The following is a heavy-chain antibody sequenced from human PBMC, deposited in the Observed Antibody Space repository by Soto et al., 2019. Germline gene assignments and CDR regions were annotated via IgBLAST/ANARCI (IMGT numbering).Heavy chain of an antibody. CDR3: ARRWGDYFDY. J-gene: IGHJ4*02. Sequence: QVQLQESGPGPVKPSETLSLTCTVSGGSISSYYWSWIRQPPGKGLEWIGYIYYSGSTNYNPSLKSRVTKSVDTSKNQFSLKLSLKLSSVTAADTAVYYCARRWGDYFDYWGQGTLVTVSS. V-gene: IGHV4-59*08. CDR1: GGSISSYY. D-gene: IGHD3-16*01. CDR2: IYYSGST.